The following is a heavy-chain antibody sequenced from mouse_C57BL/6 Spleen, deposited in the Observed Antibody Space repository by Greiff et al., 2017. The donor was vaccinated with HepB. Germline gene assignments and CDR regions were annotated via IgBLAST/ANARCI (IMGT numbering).Heavy chain of an antibody. CDR1: GYTFTSYW. D-gene: IGHD1-1*01. V-gene: IGHV1-50*01. J-gene: IGHJ4*01. Sequence: QVQLQQPGAELVKPGASVKLSCKASGYTFTSYWMQWVKQRPGQGLEWIGEIDPSDSYTNYNQKFKGKATLTVDTSSSTAYMQLSSLTSEDSAVYYCASSSYTYYAMDYWGQGTSVTVSS. CDR3: ASSSYTYYAMDY. CDR2: IDPSDSYT.